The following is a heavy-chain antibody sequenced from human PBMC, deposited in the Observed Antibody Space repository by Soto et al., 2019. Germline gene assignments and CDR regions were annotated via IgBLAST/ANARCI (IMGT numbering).Heavy chain of an antibody. CDR1: GFTFSSYA. Sequence: EVQLLESGGGLVQRGGSLRLSCAASGFTFSSYAMTWVRQAAGKGLEWVSAISDSGGSTYYADSVKGRFTISRDNSKNTLYLQMNSLGVEDTAVYYCAKDYSSSSDYYYDGMDVWGQGTTVTVSS. CDR2: ISDSGGST. V-gene: IGHV3-23*01. D-gene: IGHD6-6*01. CDR3: AKDYSSSSDYYYDGMDV. J-gene: IGHJ6*02.